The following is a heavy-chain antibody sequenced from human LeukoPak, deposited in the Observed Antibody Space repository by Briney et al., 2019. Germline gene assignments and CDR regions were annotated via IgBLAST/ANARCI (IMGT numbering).Heavy chain of an antibody. Sequence: GGSLRLSCAASGFTFSSYEMNWVRQAPGKGLEWVSSITSTSTYIYYGDSVKGRFTASRDNAKNSLFLQMHSLRAEDTAVYYCARVDNNGLYSEYFDHWGQGTLVIVSS. CDR3: ARVDNNGLYSEYFDH. V-gene: IGHV3-21*01. CDR2: ITSTSTYI. J-gene: IGHJ1*01. D-gene: IGHD6-19*01. CDR1: GFTFSSYE.